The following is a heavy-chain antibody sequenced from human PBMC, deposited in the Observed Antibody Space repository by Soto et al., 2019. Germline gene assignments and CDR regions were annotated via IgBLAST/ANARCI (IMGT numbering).Heavy chain of an antibody. CDR2: IYHSGNT. D-gene: IGHD4-17*01. J-gene: IGHJ5*02. Sequence: SETLSLTCAVSGGSISSGGYSWSWIRQPPGKGLEWIGYIYHSGNTYYKPSLKSRVSISIDTSRNQFSLKLTSVTAADTAVYYCARQDYSDYSLNWFDPWGQGTLVTVSS. CDR1: GGSISSGGYS. CDR3: ARQDYSDYSLNWFDP. V-gene: IGHV4-30-2*03.